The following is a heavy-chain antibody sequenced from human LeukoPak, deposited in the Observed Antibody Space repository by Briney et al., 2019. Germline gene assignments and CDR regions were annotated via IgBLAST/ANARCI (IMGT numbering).Heavy chain of an antibody. CDR2: INPNSGGT. D-gene: IGHD6-19*01. CDR1: GYTFTGYY. CDR3: ARTVGYSGGRYYFDY. Sequence: GASVKVSCKASGYTFTGYYMHWVRQAPGQGLEWMGWINPNSGGTNYAQKFQGRVTMTRDTSISTAYMELSRLRSGDTAVYYCARTVGYSGGRYYFDYWGQGTLVTVSS. J-gene: IGHJ4*02. V-gene: IGHV1-2*02.